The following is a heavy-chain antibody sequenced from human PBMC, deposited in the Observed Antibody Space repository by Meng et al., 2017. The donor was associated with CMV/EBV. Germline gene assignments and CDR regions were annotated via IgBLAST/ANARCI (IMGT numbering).Heavy chain of an antibody. V-gene: IGHV3-23*01. CDR1: GFTFSSYS. J-gene: IGHJ4*02. CDR2: ISGSGGST. CDR3: AKGKGGCSSTSCYTACDY. Sequence: GESLKISCAASGFTFSSYSMNWVRQAPGKGLEWVSAISGSGGSTYYADSVKGRFTISRDNSKNTLYLQMNSLRAEDTAVYYCAKGKGGCSSTSCYTACDYWGQGTLVTVSS. D-gene: IGHD2-2*02.